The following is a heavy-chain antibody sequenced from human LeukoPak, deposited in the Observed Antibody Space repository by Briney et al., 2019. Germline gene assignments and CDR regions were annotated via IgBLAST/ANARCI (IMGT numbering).Heavy chain of an antibody. CDR3: AREANRYFDY. J-gene: IGHJ4*02. Sequence: SETLSLTCTVSGAAISSYYWSWLRQPPGKGLECIGHFYLGGGPNCNPPLKSRVSISIDTSKNQISLNLTSVTAADTAVYYCAREANRYFDYWGQGILVTVSS. V-gene: IGHV4-59*01. D-gene: IGHD1-14*01. CDR1: GAAISSYY. CDR2: FYLGGGP.